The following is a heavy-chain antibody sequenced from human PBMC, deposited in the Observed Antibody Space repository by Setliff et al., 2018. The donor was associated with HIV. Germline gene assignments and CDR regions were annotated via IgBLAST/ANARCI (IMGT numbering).Heavy chain of an antibody. CDR2: INHSGST. CDR1: GESFSAYN. D-gene: IGHD2-8*01. CDR3: ECYNSDGGYFDN. V-gene: IGHV4-34*01. Sequence: SETLSLTCAVYGESFSAYNWTWIRQPPGKGLEWIGEINHSGSTKYNPSLKSRFTMSIDTSRNQFSLKLSAVTAADTAVYYCECYNSDGGYFDNWGQGALVTVSS. J-gene: IGHJ4*02.